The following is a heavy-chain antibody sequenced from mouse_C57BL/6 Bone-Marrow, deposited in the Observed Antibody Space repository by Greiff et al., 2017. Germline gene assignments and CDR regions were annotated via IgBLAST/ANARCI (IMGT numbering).Heavy chain of an antibody. CDR1: GFTFSDYG. CDR2: ISSGSSTI. Sequence: EVMLVESGGGLVKPEGSLKLSCAASGFTFSDYGMHWVRQAPEKGLEWVAYISSGSSTIYYADTVKGRFTISRDNAKNTLFLQMTSLRSEDTAMYYCARKTLRGGYFDVWGTGTTVTVSS. D-gene: IGHD1-1*01. V-gene: IGHV5-17*01. J-gene: IGHJ1*03. CDR3: ARKTLRGGYFDV.